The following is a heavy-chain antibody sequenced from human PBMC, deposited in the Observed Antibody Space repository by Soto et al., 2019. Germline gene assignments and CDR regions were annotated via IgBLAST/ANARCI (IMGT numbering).Heavy chain of an antibody. J-gene: IGHJ4*02. CDR2: ISAYNGNT. V-gene: IGHV1-18*01. CDR3: ARVGAYCVSTSCHDY. D-gene: IGHD2-2*01. Sequence: QVQLVQSGAEVKKLGASVKVSCKASGYTFTNYGISWVRQAPGQGLEWMGWISAYNGNTDYAQKLQGRVTMTTDTSTSTAYMELRSLRSDDTAVYYCARVGAYCVSTSCHDYWGQGTLVTVSS. CDR1: GYTFTNYG.